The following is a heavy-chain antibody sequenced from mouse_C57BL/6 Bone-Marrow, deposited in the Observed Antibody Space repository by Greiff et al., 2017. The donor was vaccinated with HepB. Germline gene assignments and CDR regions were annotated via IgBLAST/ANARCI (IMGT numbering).Heavy chain of an antibody. J-gene: IGHJ2*01. D-gene: IGHD3-2*02. Sequence: EVQLQQSGPVLVKPGASVKMSCKASGYTFTDYYMNWVKQSHGKSLEWIGVINPYNGGTSYNQKFKGKATLTVDKSSSTAYMELNSLTSEDSAVYYCATRQLRLLYFDYWGQGTTLTVSS. V-gene: IGHV1-19*01. CDR1: GYTFTDYY. CDR2: INPYNGGT. CDR3: ATRQLRLLYFDY.